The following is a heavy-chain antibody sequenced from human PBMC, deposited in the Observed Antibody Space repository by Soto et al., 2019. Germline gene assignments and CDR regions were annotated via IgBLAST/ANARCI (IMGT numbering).Heavy chain of an antibody. CDR3: ATESGWVAHTLDP. Sequence: ASVKVSCKTSGYTFTGYSIHWVRQAPGQGLEWMGWINPHTGVTNYAQNFQGWVTMTRDTSISTVYMELTRLKSDDTAVYYCATESGWVAHTLDPWGQGTLVTVSS. CDR2: INPHTGVT. CDR1: GYTFTGYS. J-gene: IGHJ5*02. V-gene: IGHV1-2*04. D-gene: IGHD5-12*01.